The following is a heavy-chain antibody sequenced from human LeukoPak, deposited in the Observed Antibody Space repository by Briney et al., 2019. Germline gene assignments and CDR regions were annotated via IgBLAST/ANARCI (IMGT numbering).Heavy chain of an antibody. D-gene: IGHD6-13*01. CDR2: IHTSGSP. CDR3: ARVEAGAAAFYFDH. Sequence: SQTLSLTCTVSGGSISSGSYYWTWIRQPAGKGLECIGRIHTSGSPKYNPSLKSRVTISLDTSKNQFSLRVTSVTAADTAVYYCARVEAGAAAFYFDHWGQGTQVTVSS. V-gene: IGHV4-61*02. J-gene: IGHJ4*02. CDR1: GGSISSGSYY.